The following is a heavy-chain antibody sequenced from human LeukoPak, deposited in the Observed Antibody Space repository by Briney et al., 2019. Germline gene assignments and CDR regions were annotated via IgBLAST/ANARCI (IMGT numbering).Heavy chain of an antibody. CDR1: GGTFSSYA. V-gene: IGHV1-69*01. Sequence: GSSVKVSCKASGGTFSSYAISWVRQAPGQGLEWMGGIIPIFGTANYAQKFQGRVTITADESTSTAYMELSSLRSVDTAVYYCARGLAAAGTARWDYWGQGTLVTVSS. CDR3: ARGLAAAGTARWDY. CDR2: IIPIFGTA. D-gene: IGHD6-13*01. J-gene: IGHJ4*02.